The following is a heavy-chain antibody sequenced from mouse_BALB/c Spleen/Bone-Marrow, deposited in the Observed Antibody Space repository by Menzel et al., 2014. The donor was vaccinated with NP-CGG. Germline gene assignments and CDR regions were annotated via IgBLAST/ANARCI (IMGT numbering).Heavy chain of an antibody. D-gene: IGHD2-1*01. CDR2: IDPFNGGT. Sequence: EVQLQQSGPELVKPGASVKVSCKASGYAFTSYNMYWVKQSHGKSLEWIGHIDPFNGGTSYNQKFKGKATLTVDKSASTAYMHLNSLTSEDPAVYYCAREDYGKGFAYWGQGTLVTVSA. CDR3: AREDYGKGFAY. J-gene: IGHJ3*01. V-gene: IGHV1S135*01. CDR1: GYAFTSYN.